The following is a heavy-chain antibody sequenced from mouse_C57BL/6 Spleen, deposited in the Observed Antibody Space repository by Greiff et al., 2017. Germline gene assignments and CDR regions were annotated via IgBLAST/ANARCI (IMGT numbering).Heavy chain of an antibody. D-gene: IGHD1-1*01. V-gene: IGHV14-2*01. CDR3: ARRVVEYYCDY. Sequence: VQLQQSGAELVKPGASVKLSCTASGFNIKDYYMHWVKQRTEQGLEWIGRIDPEAGETKYAPKFQGKATITADTSSNTAYLQLSSLTSEDTAVYYCARRVVEYYCDYWGQGTTLTVSS. J-gene: IGHJ2*01. CDR1: GFNIKDYY. CDR2: IDPEAGET.